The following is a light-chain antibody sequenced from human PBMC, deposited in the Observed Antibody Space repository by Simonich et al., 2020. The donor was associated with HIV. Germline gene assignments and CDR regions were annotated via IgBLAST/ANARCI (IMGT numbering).Light chain of an antibody. CDR1: QGINSW. J-gene: IGKJ2*01. CDR2: KAS. CDR3: QQYNSYQYT. V-gene: IGKV1-5*03. Sequence: DIQMTQSPSSVSASVGDRVTITCRSSQGINSWLAWYQPKPGKAPKLRIYKASSLESGVPSRFSGSGSGTEFTLTISSLQPDDFATYYCQQYNSYQYTFGQGTKLEIK.